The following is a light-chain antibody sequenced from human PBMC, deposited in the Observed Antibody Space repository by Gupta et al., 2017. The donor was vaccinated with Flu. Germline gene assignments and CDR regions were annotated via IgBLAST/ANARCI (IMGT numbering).Light chain of an antibody. Sequence: GKTARITCGGNNSGSKTVHWYQQKPGQAPVLVGYDDSDRPSGIPERLSGSNSGNTATLTISRVEDEDEADYYCQVWDSSSEHQVFGGGTKLTVL. CDR3: QVWDSSSEHQV. CDR2: DDS. V-gene: IGLV3-21*03. J-gene: IGLJ2*01. CDR1: NSGSKT.